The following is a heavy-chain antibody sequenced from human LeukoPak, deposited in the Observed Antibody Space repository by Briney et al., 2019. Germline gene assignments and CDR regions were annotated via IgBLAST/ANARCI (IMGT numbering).Heavy chain of an antibody. CDR3: ARPPHSVVVVKTYYFDY. CDR2: IIPIFGTA. D-gene: IGHD2-2*01. CDR1: GGTFSSYA. J-gene: IGHJ4*02. V-gene: IGHV1-69*13. Sequence: SVKVSCKASGGTFSSYAISWVRQAPGQGLEWMGWIIPIFGTANYAQKFQGRVTITADESTSTAYMELSSLRSEDTAVYYCARPPHSVVVVKTYYFDYWGQGTLVTVSS.